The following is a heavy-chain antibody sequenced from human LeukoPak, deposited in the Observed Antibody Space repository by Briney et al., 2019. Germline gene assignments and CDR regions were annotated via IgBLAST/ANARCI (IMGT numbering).Heavy chain of an antibody. CDR1: GGSISSGDYY. CDR2: IYYSGST. D-gene: IGHD3-22*01. Sequence: SETLSLTCTVSGGSISSGDYYWSRIRQPPGKGLEWIGYIYYSGSTYYNPSLKSRVTISVDTSKNQFSLKLSSVTAADTAVYYCARARDYDSSGYYHTFDYWGQGTLVTVSS. CDR3: ARARDYDSSGYYHTFDY. J-gene: IGHJ4*02. V-gene: IGHV4-30-4*01.